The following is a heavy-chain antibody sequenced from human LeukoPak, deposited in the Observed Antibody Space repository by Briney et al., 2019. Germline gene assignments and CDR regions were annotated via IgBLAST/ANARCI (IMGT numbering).Heavy chain of an antibody. J-gene: IGHJ5*02. V-gene: IGHV3-23*01. Sequence: GALRLSCAASGFTFSSYAMSWVRQAPGKGLEWVSAISGSGGSTYYADSVEGRFTISRDNSKNTLYLQMNSLRAEDTAVYYCAKGLRSGQTAWGQGTLVTVSS. CDR2: ISGSGGST. D-gene: IGHD2-15*01. CDR3: AKGLRSGQTA. CDR1: GFTFSSYA.